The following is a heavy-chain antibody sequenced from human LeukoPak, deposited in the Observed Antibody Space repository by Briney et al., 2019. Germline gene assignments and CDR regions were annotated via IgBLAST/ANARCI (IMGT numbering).Heavy chain of an antibody. V-gene: IGHV1-2*04. CDR3: ARSGPYSSGGDPFDY. Sequence: ASVKVSCKASGYTFTGYYMHWVRQAPGQGLEWMGWINPNSSGTNYAQKFQGWVTMTRDTSISTAYMELSRLRSDDTAVYYCARSGPYSSGGDPFDYWGQGTLVTVSS. CDR1: GYTFTGYY. D-gene: IGHD6-19*01. J-gene: IGHJ4*02. CDR2: INPNSSGT.